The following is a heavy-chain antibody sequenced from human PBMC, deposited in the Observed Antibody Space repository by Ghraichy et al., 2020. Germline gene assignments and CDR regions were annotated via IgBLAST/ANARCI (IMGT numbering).Heavy chain of an antibody. CDR2: IYTSGST. D-gene: IGHD3-3*01. J-gene: IGHJ5*02. CDR1: GGSISSYY. Sequence: SETLSLTCTVSGGSISSYYWSWIRQPAGKGLEWIGRIYTSGSTNYNPSLKSRVTMSVDTSKNQFSLKLSSVTAADTAVYYCARELRFLEGLPSHWFDPWGQGTLVTVSS. V-gene: IGHV4-4*07. CDR3: ARELRFLEGLPSHWFDP.